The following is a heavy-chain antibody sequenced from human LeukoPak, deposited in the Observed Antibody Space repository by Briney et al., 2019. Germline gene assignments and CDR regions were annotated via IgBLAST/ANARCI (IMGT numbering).Heavy chain of an antibody. Sequence: GGSLRLSCAASGFTFSSYWMHWVRQAPGKGLVWVSRINSYGSSTSHADSVKGRFTISSDNAKNTLYLQMNSLRAEDTAVYDCARDSRGATTGSDAFDIWGQGTMVTVSS. J-gene: IGHJ3*02. V-gene: IGHV3-74*01. CDR2: INSYGSST. CDR3: ARDSRGATTGSDAFDI. CDR1: GFTFSSYW. D-gene: IGHD1-26*01.